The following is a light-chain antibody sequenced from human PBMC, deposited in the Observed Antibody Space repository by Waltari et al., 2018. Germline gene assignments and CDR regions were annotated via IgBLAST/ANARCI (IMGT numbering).Light chain of an antibody. Sequence: DIQMTQSPSSLSASVGDRVTITCQASQHVSKYLKWYQQKPGKAPNLLIYDASKLQRGVPSRFSGSGSGTHFTFTISSLQPEDIATYYCQQYYNVPRTFGQGTRLEIK. CDR1: QHVSKY. CDR3: QQYYNVPRT. CDR2: DAS. V-gene: IGKV1-33*01. J-gene: IGKJ5*01.